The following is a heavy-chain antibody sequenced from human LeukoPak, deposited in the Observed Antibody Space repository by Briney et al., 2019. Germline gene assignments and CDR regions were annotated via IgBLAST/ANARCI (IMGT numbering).Heavy chain of an antibody. CDR2: IDYSGRT. V-gene: IGHV4-39*01. Sequence: SETLSLTCTVSGDSISSTSYYRGWIRQPPGKRLDWIGSIDYSGRTYYKPSLRSRVTISIDTSKNQFSLKLSSVTVADTAVYYCARNRYYYGSGNYGVPNWFDPWGQGTLVTVSS. D-gene: IGHD3-10*01. J-gene: IGHJ5*02. CDR3: ARNRYYYGSGNYGVPNWFDP. CDR1: GDSISSTSYY.